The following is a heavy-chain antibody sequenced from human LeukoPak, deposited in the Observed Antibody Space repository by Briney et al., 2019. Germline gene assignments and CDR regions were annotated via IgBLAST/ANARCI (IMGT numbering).Heavy chain of an antibody. Sequence: GGSLRLSCAASGFTFSSYSMNWVRQAPGKGLEWVSSISSSSSYIYYADSVEGRFTISRDNAKNSLYLQMNSLRAEDTAVYYCARVPMGYDILTGYYTWLDYWGQGTLVTVSS. J-gene: IGHJ4*02. D-gene: IGHD3-9*01. CDR2: ISSSSSYI. V-gene: IGHV3-21*01. CDR1: GFTFSSYS. CDR3: ARVPMGYDILTGYYTWLDY.